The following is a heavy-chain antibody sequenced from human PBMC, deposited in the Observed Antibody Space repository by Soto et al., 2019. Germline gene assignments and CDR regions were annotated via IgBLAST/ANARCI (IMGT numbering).Heavy chain of an antibody. J-gene: IGHJ3*01. CDR1: GYTFTSYG. V-gene: IGHV1-46*01. CDR2: INPSGGST. Sequence: ASVKVSCKASGYTFTSYGISWVRQAPGQGLEWMGIINPSGGSTNYAQKLQGRVTMTMDTSTRTVYMELSSLRSEDTAVYYCSRGGNNWNDVAAFDVWGQGTMVTVSS. D-gene: IGHD1-20*01. CDR3: SRGGNNWNDVAAFDV.